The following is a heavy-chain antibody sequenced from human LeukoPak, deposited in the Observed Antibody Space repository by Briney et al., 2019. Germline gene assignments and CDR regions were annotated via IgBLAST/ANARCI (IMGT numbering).Heavy chain of an antibody. CDR1: GGSISNSYW. CDR3: SRRGGGVEY. D-gene: IGHD2-15*01. Sequence: SETLSLTCAVSGGSISNSYWWTWVRQPPGKGLEWIGEIDHSEKTKYNPSLKSRVTISMDRSKNQFSLDLSSVTTADTAMYYCSRRGGGVEYWGQGILVTVSS. J-gene: IGHJ4*02. CDR2: IDHSEKT. V-gene: IGHV4-4*02.